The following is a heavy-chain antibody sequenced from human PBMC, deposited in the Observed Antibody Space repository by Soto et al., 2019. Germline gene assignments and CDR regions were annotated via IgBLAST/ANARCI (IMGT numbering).Heavy chain of an antibody. CDR3: AKDSGPITIFGVAADFDY. J-gene: IGHJ4*02. V-gene: IGHV3-30*18. CDR2: ISYDGSNK. D-gene: IGHD3-3*01. Sequence: GGSLRLSCAASGFTFSSYGMHWVRQAPGKGLEWVAVISYDGSNKYYADSVKGRFTISRDNSKNTLYLQMNSLRAEDTAVYYCAKDSGPITIFGVAADFDYWGQGTLVTVSS. CDR1: GFTFSSYG.